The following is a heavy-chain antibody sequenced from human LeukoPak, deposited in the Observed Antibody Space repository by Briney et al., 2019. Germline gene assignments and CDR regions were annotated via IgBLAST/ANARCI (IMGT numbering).Heavy chain of an antibody. CDR1: GGSISSYY. CDR2: IYYSGST. D-gene: IGHD2-2*01. V-gene: IGHV4-59*01. Sequence: SETLSLTCTVSGGSISSYYWSWIRQPPGKGLEWIGYIYYSGSTNYNPSLKSRVTISVDTSKNQFSLKLSSVTSADTAVYYCAAYQLLFGFDTWGQGTLVTVSS. J-gene: IGHJ4*02. CDR3: AAYQLLFGFDT.